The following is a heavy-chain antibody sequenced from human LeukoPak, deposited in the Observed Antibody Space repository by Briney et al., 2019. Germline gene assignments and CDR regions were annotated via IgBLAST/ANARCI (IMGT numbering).Heavy chain of an antibody. J-gene: IGHJ3*02. CDR1: GYTFTDYF. V-gene: IGHV1-2*02. Sequence: ASVKVSCKASGYTFTDYFMNWVRQAPGQGLEWMGWINPKSGGTVYAQKFQGRVTMTRDTSSSTAYMELSRLRFDDTVVYYCARGPRITIFGVVMADDAFDIWGQGTMVTVSS. D-gene: IGHD3-3*01. CDR2: INPKSGGT. CDR3: ARGPRITIFGVVMADDAFDI.